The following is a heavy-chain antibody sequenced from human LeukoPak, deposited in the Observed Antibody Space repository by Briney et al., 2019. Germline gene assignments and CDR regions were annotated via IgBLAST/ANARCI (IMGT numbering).Heavy chain of an antibody. CDR3: ARVRAGVAAEYFQH. D-gene: IGHD3-3*01. Sequence: ASVKVSCKASGYTFTSYDINWVRQATGQGLEWMGWMNPNSGNTGYAQKFQGRVTMTRNTSISTAYMELSSLRSEDTAVYYCARVRAGVAAEYFQHWGQGTLVTVSS. J-gene: IGHJ1*01. CDR1: GYTFTSYD. CDR2: MNPNSGNT. V-gene: IGHV1-8*01.